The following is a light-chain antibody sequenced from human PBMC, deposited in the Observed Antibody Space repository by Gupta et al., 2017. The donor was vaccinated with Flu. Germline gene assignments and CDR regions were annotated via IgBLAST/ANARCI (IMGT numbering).Light chain of an antibody. CDR2: EIS. V-gene: IGKV2D-29*01. CDR3: MQSIHLPST. CDR1: ERLLYSDGKTY. J-gene: IGKJ4*01. Sequence: ISCKSSERLLYSDGKTYLNWYLRKPGQPPQLLIHEISKRFSGVPDRISGSGSGTDFTLKISRVEAADVGIYYCMQSIHLPSTFGGGTKVEIK.